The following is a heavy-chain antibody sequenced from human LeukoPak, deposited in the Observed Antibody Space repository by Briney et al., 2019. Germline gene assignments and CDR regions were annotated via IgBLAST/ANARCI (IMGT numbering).Heavy chain of an antibody. CDR2: IYTSGST. CDR3: ARGPYSSSSGYYYYYYMDV. D-gene: IGHD6-6*01. J-gene: IGHJ6*03. Sequence: SETLSLTCTVSGGSISSYYWSWIRQPAGKGLEWIGHIYTSGSTNYNPSLKSRVTMSVDTSKNQFSLKLSSVTAADTAVYYCARGPYSSSSGYYYYYYMDVWGKGTTATVSS. V-gene: IGHV4-4*07. CDR1: GGSISSYY.